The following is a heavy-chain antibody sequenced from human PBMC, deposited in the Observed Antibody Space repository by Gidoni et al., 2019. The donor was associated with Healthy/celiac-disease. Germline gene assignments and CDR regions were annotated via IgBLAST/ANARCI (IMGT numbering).Heavy chain of an antibody. CDR1: GFTFSSYA. CDR3: AKDLAGTNDYGDYYYYYMDV. V-gene: IGHV3-23*01. Sequence: EVQLLESGGGLVQPGGSLRLSCAASGFTFSSYAMSWVRQAPGKGLEWVSAISGSGGSTYYADSVKGRFTISRDNSKNTLYLQMNSLRAEDTAVYYCAKDLAGTNDYGDYYYYYMDVWGKGTTVTVSS. D-gene: IGHD4-17*01. J-gene: IGHJ6*03. CDR2: ISGSGGST.